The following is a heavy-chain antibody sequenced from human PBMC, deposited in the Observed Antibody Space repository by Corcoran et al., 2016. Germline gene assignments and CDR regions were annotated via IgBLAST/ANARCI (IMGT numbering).Heavy chain of an antibody. CDR2: IYYSGST. V-gene: IGHV4-39*01. J-gene: IGHJ3*02. D-gene: IGHD1-26*01. Sequence: QLQLQESGPGLVKPSETLSLTCTVSGGSISSSSYYWGWIRQPPGKGLEWIGSIYYSGSTYYNPSLKSRVTISVDTSKHQFSLKLSSVTAADPAVEYCASDRAGGWERGPGAFDIWGQGTMVTVSS. CDR3: ASDRAGGWERGPGAFDI. CDR1: GGSISSSSYY.